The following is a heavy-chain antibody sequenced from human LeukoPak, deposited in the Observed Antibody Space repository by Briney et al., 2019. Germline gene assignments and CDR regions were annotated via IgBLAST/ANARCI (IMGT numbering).Heavy chain of an antibody. Sequence: PGGSLRLSCAAPGFTFSSYAMSWVRQAPGKGLEWVSGISSSGGSTFYADSVKGRFTISRDNSKNTVYLQMISLRAEDTAVYHCAKEAGNGWSYFDYWGQGSLVTVSS. D-gene: IGHD6-19*01. CDR3: AKEAGNGWSYFDY. CDR1: GFTFSSYA. J-gene: IGHJ4*02. V-gene: IGHV3-23*01. CDR2: ISSSGGST.